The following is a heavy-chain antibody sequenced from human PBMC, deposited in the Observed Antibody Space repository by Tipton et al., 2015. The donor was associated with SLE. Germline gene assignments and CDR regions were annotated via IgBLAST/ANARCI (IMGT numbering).Heavy chain of an antibody. CDR1: GASISSISYF. J-gene: IGHJ5*02. D-gene: IGHD2-21*01. CDR3: VRGHPHIVVLIGGGWFDP. Sequence: TLSLTCTVSGASISSISYFWGWVRQPPGKGPEWIGSFYFSGNTFYSPSLKSRVTISEDTSKNQFSLKLTSVTAADTAIYYCVRGHPHIVVLIGGGWFDPWGQGTLVTVSS. V-gene: IGHV4-39*07. CDR2: FYFSGNT.